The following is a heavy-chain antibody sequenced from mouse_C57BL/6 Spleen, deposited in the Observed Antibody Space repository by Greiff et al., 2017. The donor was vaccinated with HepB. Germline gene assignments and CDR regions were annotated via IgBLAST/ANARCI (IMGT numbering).Heavy chain of an antibody. CDR1: GYAFRSYW. CDR2: IYPGDGDT. D-gene: IGHD1-1*01. CDR3: ARWDYYGSSYVYIDD. V-gene: IGHV1-80*01. J-gene: IGHJ1*03. Sequence: VQLQQSGAELVKPGASVKISCKASGYAFRSYWMNWVKQRPGKGLEWIGQIYPGDGDTNYNGKFKGKATLTADKYSSTAYMQLSSLTYGDSAVYFCARWDYYGSSYVYIDDWGTGTTVTVSS.